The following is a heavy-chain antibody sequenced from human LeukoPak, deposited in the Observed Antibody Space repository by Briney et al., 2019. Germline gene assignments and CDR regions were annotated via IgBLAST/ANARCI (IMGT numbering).Heavy chain of an antibody. Sequence: GGSLRLSCAASGFTFRSYGMHWVRQAPGKGLEWVAIISYDGSNKYYADSVKGRFTISRDNSKNTLYLEMNSLRAEDTAMYYCGKGSVPEYWGQGTLVTVSS. J-gene: IGHJ1*01. CDR3: GKGSVPEY. V-gene: IGHV3-30*18. D-gene: IGHD2/OR15-2a*01. CDR1: GFTFRSYG. CDR2: ISYDGSNK.